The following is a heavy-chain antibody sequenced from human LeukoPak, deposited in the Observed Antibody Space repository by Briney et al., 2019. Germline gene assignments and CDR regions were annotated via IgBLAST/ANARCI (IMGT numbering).Heavy chain of an antibody. CDR3: ARVESIAAAGGYDY. J-gene: IGHJ4*02. CDR2: IKPNSGGT. D-gene: IGHD6-13*01. V-gene: IGHV1-2*02. Sequence: PSLNVSCKASGYTFTGYYIHWVRQAPGQGREWMGWIKPNSGGTNYAQKFQGRVTMTRDTSSSTAYRELSRLSSDDTAVYYCARVESIAAAGGYDYWGQGTLVTVSS. CDR1: GYTFTGYY.